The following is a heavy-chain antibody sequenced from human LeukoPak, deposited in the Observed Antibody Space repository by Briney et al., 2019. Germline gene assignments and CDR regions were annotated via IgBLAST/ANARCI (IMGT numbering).Heavy chain of an antibody. CDR1: GFTVSSNY. D-gene: IGHD3-10*01. Sequence: GGSLRLSCAASGFTVSSNYMSWVRQAPGKGLEWVAVIYSGGSTYYADSVKGRFTISRDNSKNTLYLQMNSLRAEDTAVYYCASGAGSYRTPYYYMDVWGTGTTVTVSS. J-gene: IGHJ6*03. CDR3: ASGAGSYRTPYYYMDV. CDR2: IYSGGST. V-gene: IGHV3-53*01.